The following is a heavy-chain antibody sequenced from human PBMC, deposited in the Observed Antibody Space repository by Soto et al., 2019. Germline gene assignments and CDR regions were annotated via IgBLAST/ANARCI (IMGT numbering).Heavy chain of an antibody. Sequence: AASVKVSCKASGYTFTDYYIHWVRQAPGQGLEWLGWINPNTGGTNLAQKFQGRVTMTRDTSTSTAYMQLSSLRSDDSALYFCARAYDSGWYSSWFDPWGQGALVTVSS. D-gene: IGHD6-19*01. J-gene: IGHJ5*02. V-gene: IGHV1-2*02. CDR1: GYTFTDYY. CDR3: ARAYDSGWYSSWFDP. CDR2: INPNTGGT.